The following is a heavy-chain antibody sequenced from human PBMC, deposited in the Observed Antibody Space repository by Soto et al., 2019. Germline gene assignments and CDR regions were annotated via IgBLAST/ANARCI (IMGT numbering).Heavy chain of an antibody. Sequence: SETLSLTCTVSGGSISSGGYYWSWIRQHPGKGLEWIGYIYYSGSTYYNPSLKSRVTISVDTSKNQFSLKLSSVTAADTAVYYCARGYDFWSGSYYMDVWGKGTTVTVSS. J-gene: IGHJ6*03. D-gene: IGHD3-3*01. CDR2: IYYSGST. V-gene: IGHV4-31*03. CDR3: ARGYDFWSGSYYMDV. CDR1: GGSISSGGYY.